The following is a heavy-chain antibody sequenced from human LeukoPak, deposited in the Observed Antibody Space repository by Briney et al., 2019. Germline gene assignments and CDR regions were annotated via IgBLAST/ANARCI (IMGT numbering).Heavy chain of an antibody. D-gene: IGHD4-17*01. CDR2: ISTHNGDT. Sequence: ASVKVSCKASGYTFSDYGINWVRQAPGQGLEWMGWISTHNGDTKYAQKFQGSVTMTTDTPTSTVTMELRSLRADDTAVYYCARDGHYRHFDYWGQGTVVTVSS. CDR1: GYTFSDYG. V-gene: IGHV1-18*01. J-gene: IGHJ4*01. CDR3: ARDGHYRHFDY.